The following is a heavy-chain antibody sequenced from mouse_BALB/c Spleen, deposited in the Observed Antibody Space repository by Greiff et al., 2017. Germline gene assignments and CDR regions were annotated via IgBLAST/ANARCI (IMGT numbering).Heavy chain of an antibody. CDR1: GFNIKDYY. CDR2: IDPENGDT. Sequence: EVKLVESGAELVRSGASVKLSCTASGFNIKDYYMHWVKQRPEQGLEWIGWIDPENGDTEYAPKFQGKATMTADTSSNTAYLQLSSLTSEDTAVYYCNACSLTTVVATSFDYWGQGTTLTVSS. D-gene: IGHD1-1*01. CDR3: NACSLTTVVATSFDY. J-gene: IGHJ2*01. V-gene: IGHV14-4*02.